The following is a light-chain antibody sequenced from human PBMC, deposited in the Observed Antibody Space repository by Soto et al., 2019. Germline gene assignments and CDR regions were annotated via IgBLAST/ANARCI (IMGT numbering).Light chain of an antibody. CDR1: QGISNS. J-gene: IGKJ4*01. CDR2: GAS. CDR3: LQYNSYPFT. V-gene: IGKV1-17*03. Sequence: DIQMTQSPSAMSASLGDRVTITCRASQGISNSLAWFQQKPGRVPKRLIYGASTLQSWAPSRFSGSASGSAFTLTISSLQHEDFATYYCLQYNSYPFTFGGGTKVEIK.